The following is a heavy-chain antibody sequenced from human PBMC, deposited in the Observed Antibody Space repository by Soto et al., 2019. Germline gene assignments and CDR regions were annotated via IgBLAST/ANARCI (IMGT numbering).Heavy chain of an antibody. V-gene: IGHV6-1*01. Sequence: SQTLSLTCAISGDSVSSNSAAWNWIRQSPSRGLEWLGRTYYRSKWYNDYAVSVKSRITINPDTSKNQFSLQLNSVTPEDTAVYYCAHKAHHCTNGVCYNWYYFDSLRQGTPVTVPP. D-gene: IGHD2-8*01. CDR3: AHKAHHCTNGVCYNWYYFDS. J-gene: IGHJ4*02. CDR2: TYYRSKWYN. CDR1: GDSVSSNSAA.